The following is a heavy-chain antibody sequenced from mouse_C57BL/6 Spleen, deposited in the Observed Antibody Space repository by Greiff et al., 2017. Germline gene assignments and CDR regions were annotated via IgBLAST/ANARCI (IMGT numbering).Heavy chain of an antibody. CDR2: INPNNGGT. CDR3: ATKVLWSYFDY. V-gene: IGHV1-26*01. Sequence: WIGDINPNNGGTSYNQKFKGKATLTVDKSSSTAYMELRSLTSEDSAVYYCATKVLWSYFDYWGQGTTLTVSS. J-gene: IGHJ2*01. D-gene: IGHD1-1*02.